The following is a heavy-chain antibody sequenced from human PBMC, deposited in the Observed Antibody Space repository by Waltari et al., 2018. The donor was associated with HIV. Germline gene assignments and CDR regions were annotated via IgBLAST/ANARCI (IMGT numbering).Heavy chain of an antibody. Sequence: QVQLVQSGAEIKTPGASVKVSCKTSGYTFTSCGITWVRQARGQGLERMGWISGYNGNTDYAQQFQGRVTMTTETSTSTAYMDLRSLTYDDTAVYYCATIGVGATRTLYYFDYWGQGTLVTVSS. CDR2: ISGYNGNT. D-gene: IGHD1-26*01. CDR1: GYTFTSCG. V-gene: IGHV1-18*01. J-gene: IGHJ4*02. CDR3: ATIGVGATRTLYYFDY.